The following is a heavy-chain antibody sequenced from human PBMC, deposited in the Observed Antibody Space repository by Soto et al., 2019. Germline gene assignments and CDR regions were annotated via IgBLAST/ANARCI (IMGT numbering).Heavy chain of an antibody. D-gene: IGHD6-6*01. CDR2: INHSGST. V-gene: IGHV4-34*01. CDR3: ARGVEYSSSSDPGYFD. Sequence: QVQLQQWGAGLLKPSETLSLTCAVYGGSFSGYYWSWIRQPPGKGLEWIGEINHSGSTNYNPSLKRRVTISVDTSKNQFSLKLSSVTAADTAVYYCARGVEYSSSSDPGYFDWGQGTLVTVSS. J-gene: IGHJ4*02. CDR1: GGSFSGYY.